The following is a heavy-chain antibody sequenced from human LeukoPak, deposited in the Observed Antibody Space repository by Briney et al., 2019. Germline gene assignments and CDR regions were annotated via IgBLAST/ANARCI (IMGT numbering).Heavy chain of an antibody. CDR3: ARMAVAAAGTVWYFDL. CDR1: GFTFSSYW. V-gene: IGHV3-23*01. CDR2: ISGSGGST. D-gene: IGHD6-13*01. Sequence: QPGGSLRLSCAASGFTFSSYWMSWVRQAPGKGLEWVSAISGSGGSTYYADSVKGRFTISRDNSKNTLYLQMNSLRAEDTAVYYCARMAVAAAGTVWYFDLWGRGTLVTVSS. J-gene: IGHJ2*01.